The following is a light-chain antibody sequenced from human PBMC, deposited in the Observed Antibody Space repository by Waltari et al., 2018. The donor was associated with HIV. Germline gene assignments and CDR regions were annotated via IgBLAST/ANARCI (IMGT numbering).Light chain of an antibody. CDR1: SSDVGTYNL. CDR2: EVT. CDR3: CLYADTKAV. V-gene: IGLV2-23*02. Sequence: QSALTQPASVSGSPGQSITISCSGTSSDVGTYNLVSWYQQHPGKAPKLIIYEVTKRPSGVSNRFSGSKSGNTASLTISGLQAEDEADYYCCLYADTKAVFGGGTQVTVL. J-gene: IGLJ3*02.